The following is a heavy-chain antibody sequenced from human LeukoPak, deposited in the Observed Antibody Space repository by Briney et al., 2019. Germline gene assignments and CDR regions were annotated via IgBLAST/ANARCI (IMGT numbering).Heavy chain of an antibody. CDR3: ARESLAYCGGDCYAMNY. CDR1: GGTFSSYA. V-gene: IGHV1-69*01. CDR2: IIPIFGTA. Sequence: GSSVKVSCKASGGTFSSYAISWMRQAPGQGLEWMGGIIPIFGTANYAQKFQGRVTITADESTSTAYMELSSLRSEDTAVYYCARESLAYCGGDCYAMNYWGQGTLVTVSS. D-gene: IGHD2-21*02. J-gene: IGHJ4*02.